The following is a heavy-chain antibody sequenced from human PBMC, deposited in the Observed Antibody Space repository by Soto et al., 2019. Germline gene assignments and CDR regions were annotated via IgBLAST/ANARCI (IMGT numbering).Heavy chain of an antibody. V-gene: IGHV1-2*02. CDR2: INPNSGGT. CDR3: ARDDSFAFDI. Sequence: ASVKVSCKASGYTFTGYYMHWVRQAPGQGLGWMGWINPNSGGTHYADSVKGRFTISRDNARSSLYLQMNSLRADDTAVYYCARDDSFAFDIWGQGTMVTVSS. J-gene: IGHJ3*02. CDR1: GYTFTGYY. D-gene: IGHD2-21*01.